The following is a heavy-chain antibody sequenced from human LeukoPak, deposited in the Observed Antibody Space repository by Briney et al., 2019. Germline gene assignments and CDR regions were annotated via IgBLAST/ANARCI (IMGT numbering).Heavy chain of an antibody. CDR2: IISSGGVT. CDR3: AKNGGYSYGLYYFDY. J-gene: IGHJ4*02. D-gene: IGHD5-18*01. Sequence: GGSLRLSCTASGFTFSNYGMSWVRQAPGKGLEWVSSIISSGGVTYYADSVKGRFTISRDNSKNTVYLQMDSLRAEDSAVYYCAKNGGYSYGLYYFDYWGQGTLVTVSS. CDR1: GFTFSNYG. V-gene: IGHV3-23*01.